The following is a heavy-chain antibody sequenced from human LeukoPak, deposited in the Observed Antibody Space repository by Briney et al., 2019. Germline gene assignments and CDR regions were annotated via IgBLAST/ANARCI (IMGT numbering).Heavy chain of an antibody. Sequence: GGSLRLSCAASEFTFNNYWMHWVRQARGKGLVWVSRIKNDGKITTYADSVKGRFTTSRDNAKNTFYLQMNSLRVEDTAVYYCLLIILGGSSQHWGQGTLVTVSS. CDR3: LLIILGGSSQH. V-gene: IGHV3-74*01. J-gene: IGHJ1*01. CDR1: EFTFNNYW. CDR2: IKNDGKIT. D-gene: IGHD3-3*01.